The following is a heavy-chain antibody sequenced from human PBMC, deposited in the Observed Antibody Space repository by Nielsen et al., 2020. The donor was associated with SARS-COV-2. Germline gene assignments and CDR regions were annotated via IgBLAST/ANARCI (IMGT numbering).Heavy chain of an antibody. CDR2: ISSSSSTI. V-gene: IGHV3-48*01. D-gene: IGHD6-19*01. CDR3: ARETIAVAGRAFDY. J-gene: IGHJ4*02. CDR1: GFTFSSYS. Sequence: GESLKISCAASGFTFSSYSMNWVRQAPGKGLEWVSYISSSSSTIYYADSVKGRFTISRDNSKNTLYLQMNSLRAEDTAVYYCARETIAVAGRAFDYWGQGTLVTVSS.